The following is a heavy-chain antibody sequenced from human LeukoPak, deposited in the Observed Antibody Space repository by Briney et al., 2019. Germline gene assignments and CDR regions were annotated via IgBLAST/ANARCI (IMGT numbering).Heavy chain of an antibody. Sequence: GGSLRLSCAASGFTFSSYGMHWVRQAPGKGLEWVAFIRYDGSNKYYADSVKGRFTIPRDNSKNTLYLQMNSLRAEDTAVYYCAKGPYYDSSGYHWGVLDYWGQGTLDTVSS. CDR1: GFTFSSYG. V-gene: IGHV3-30*02. D-gene: IGHD3-22*01. CDR3: AKGPYYDSSGYHWGVLDY. J-gene: IGHJ4*02. CDR2: IRYDGSNK.